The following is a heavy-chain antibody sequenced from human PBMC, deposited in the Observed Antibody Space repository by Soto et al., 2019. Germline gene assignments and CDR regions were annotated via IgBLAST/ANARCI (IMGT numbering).Heavy chain of an antibody. J-gene: IGHJ4*02. V-gene: IGHV4-39*01. CDR2: IYFSGST. CDR3: ARHLSETGYDVNY. Sequence: SETLSLTCTVSGGIITSDSYYWGWIRQPPGKGLEWIGSIYFSGSTYYNSALKSRLAISIDMSKNQFSLNLSSVTAADTAVYYCARHLSETGYDVNYWAQGTPVTVSS. CDR1: GGIITSDSYY. D-gene: IGHD5-12*01.